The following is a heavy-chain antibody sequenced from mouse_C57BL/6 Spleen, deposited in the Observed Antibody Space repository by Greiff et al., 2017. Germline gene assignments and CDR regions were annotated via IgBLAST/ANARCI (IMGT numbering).Heavy chain of an antibody. CDR3: ARRGYGNYLYYYAMDY. Sequence: QVQLQQPGAELVMPGASVKLSCKASGYTFTSYWMHWVKQRPGQGLEWIGEIDPSDSYTNYNQKFKGKSTLTVDKSSSTAYMQLSSLTSEDSAVYYCARRGYGNYLYYYAMDYWGQGTSVTVSS. V-gene: IGHV1-69*01. D-gene: IGHD2-10*02. CDR2: IDPSDSYT. J-gene: IGHJ4*01. CDR1: GYTFTSYW.